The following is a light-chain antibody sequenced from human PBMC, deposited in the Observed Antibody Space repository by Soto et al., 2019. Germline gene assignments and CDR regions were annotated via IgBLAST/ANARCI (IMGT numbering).Light chain of an antibody. CDR2: KAS. Sequence: DIQMTQSPSTLSSSVVDIVTITCRASQSIDSWLAWYQQKPGKAPKLLMYKASSLESGVPSRFSGTGSGTEFTLTISSLQPDDFATYYCQQYVAYRTFGQGTKV. J-gene: IGKJ1*01. V-gene: IGKV1-5*03. CDR3: QQYVAYRT. CDR1: QSIDSW.